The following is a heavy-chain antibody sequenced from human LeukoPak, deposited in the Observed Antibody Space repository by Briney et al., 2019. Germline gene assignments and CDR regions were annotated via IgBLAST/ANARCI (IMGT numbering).Heavy chain of an antibody. CDR2: MNPNIGNT. D-gene: IGHD2-2*01. CDR3: ARGPLGTSHYYMDV. CDR1: GYTFTSYD. J-gene: IGHJ6*03. Sequence: GASGKVSCKASGYTFTSYDINWVRQATGQGLEWMGWMNPNIGNTGYAQKFQGRVTITRNTSISTAYMELSSLRSEDTAVYYCARGPLGTSHYYMDVWGKGATVTVSS. V-gene: IGHV1-8*03.